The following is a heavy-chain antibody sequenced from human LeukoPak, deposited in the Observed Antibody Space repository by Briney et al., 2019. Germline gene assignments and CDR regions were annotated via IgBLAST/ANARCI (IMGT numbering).Heavy chain of an antibody. Sequence: SETLSLTCTVSGGSISSGGYYWSWIRQHAGKGLEWIGYIYYSGSTYYNPSLKSRVTISVDTSKNQFSLKLSSVTAADTAVYYCARDRSGPYGSGSYSRYYVMDVWGQGTTVTVSS. CDR2: IYYSGST. J-gene: IGHJ6*02. D-gene: IGHD3-10*01. CDR3: ARDRSGPYGSGSYSRYYVMDV. V-gene: IGHV4-31*03. CDR1: GGSISSGGYY.